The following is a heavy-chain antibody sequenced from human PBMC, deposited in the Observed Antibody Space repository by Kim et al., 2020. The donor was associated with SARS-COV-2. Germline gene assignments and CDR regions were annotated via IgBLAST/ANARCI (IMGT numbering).Heavy chain of an antibody. D-gene: IGHD6-13*01. V-gene: IGHV4-34*01. CDR1: GGSFSGYY. CDR2: INHSGST. CDR3: ARGSKYSSSWYGGWERFDP. Sequence: SETLSLTCAVYGGSFSGYYWSWICQPPGKGLEWIGEINHSGSTNYNPSLKSRVTISVDTSKNQFSLKLSSVTAADTAVYYCARGSKYSSSWYGGWERFDPWGQGTLVTVSS. J-gene: IGHJ5*02.